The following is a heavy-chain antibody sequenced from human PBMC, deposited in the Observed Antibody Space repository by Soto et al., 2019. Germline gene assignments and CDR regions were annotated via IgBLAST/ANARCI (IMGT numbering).Heavy chain of an antibody. V-gene: IGHV1-69*12. CDR3: ARDLGSGYDPGDY. CDR1: GDTFTIFA. J-gene: IGHJ4*02. Sequence: QVQLVQSGAEVKKPGSSVKVSCKASGDTFTIFAISWVRQAPGQGLEWMGGIIPTIGTTNYAQRFQGRITITGDESTGTAYMELSSLKSEDTAVYYCARDLGSGYDPGDYWGQGTLVTVPS. CDR2: IIPTIGTT. D-gene: IGHD5-12*01.